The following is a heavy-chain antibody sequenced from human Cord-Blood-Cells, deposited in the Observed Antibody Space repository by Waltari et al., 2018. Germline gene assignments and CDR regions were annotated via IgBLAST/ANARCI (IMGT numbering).Heavy chain of an antibody. D-gene: IGHD3-10*01. Sequence: QLQLQESGPGLVKPSETLSLTCTVSGGSISSSSYYWGWIRQPPGKGLEWIGSIYYSGSTYYNPSLKSGVTISVDTSKNQFSLKLSSVTAADTAVYYCARHGSPMVRGVPNWFDPWGQGTLVTVSS. CDR1: GGSISSSSYY. J-gene: IGHJ5*02. V-gene: IGHV4-39*07. CDR3: ARHGSPMVRGVPNWFDP. CDR2: IYYSGST.